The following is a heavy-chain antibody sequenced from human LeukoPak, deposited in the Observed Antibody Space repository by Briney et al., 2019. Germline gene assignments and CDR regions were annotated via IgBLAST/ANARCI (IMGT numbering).Heavy chain of an antibody. CDR1: GGSFSGYY. CDR2: INHCGST. J-gene: IGHJ4*02. Sequence: PSETLSLTCAVYGGSFSGYYWSWIRQPPGKGLEWIGEINHCGSTNYNPSLKSRVTMSVDTSKNQFSLKVRSVTAADTAVYYCARGYGSGSYYVFWGQGTLVTVSS. CDR3: ARGYGSGSYYVF. D-gene: IGHD3-10*01. V-gene: IGHV4-34*01.